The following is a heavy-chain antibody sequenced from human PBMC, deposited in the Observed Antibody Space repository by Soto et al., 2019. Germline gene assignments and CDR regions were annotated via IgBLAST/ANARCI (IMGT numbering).Heavy chain of an antibody. CDR3: ARGNWNYYYGFDV. D-gene: IGHD1-20*01. V-gene: IGHV3-7*01. Sequence: WGSLRLSCAASEFTFDKYYMTWVRQAPGKGPEWVANIKPDGSEQYYVDSVKGRFTISRDNANNSLYLQMNSLRAEDTAVYFCARGNWNYYYGFDVWGQGTTATVTS. CDR2: IKPDGSEQ. CDR1: EFTFDKYY. J-gene: IGHJ6*02.